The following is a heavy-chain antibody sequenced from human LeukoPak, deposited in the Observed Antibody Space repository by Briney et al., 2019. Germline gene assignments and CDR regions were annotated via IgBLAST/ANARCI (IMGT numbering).Heavy chain of an antibody. J-gene: IGHJ6*03. CDR3: ARRGYSYGYSYMDV. Sequence: SETLSLTCTVSGGSISSYYWSWIRQPPGKGLEWIGYIYYSGSTNYNPSLKSRVTISVDTSKNQFSLKLSSVTAADTAVYYCARRGYSYGYSYMDVWGKGTTVTVSS. CDR2: IYYSGST. V-gene: IGHV4-59*01. CDR1: GGSISSYY. D-gene: IGHD5-18*01.